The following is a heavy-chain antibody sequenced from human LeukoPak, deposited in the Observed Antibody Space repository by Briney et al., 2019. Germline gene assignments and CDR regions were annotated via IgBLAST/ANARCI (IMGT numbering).Heavy chain of an antibody. CDR1: GGSISSGGYS. D-gene: IGHD2-2*01. V-gene: IGHV4-30-2*01. CDR2: IYHSGST. CDR3: ASKVAYCSSTSCYPFVMNWFDP. Sequence: PSQTLSLTCAVSGGSISSGGYSWSWIRQPPGKGLEWIGYIYHSGSTYYNPSLKSRVTISVDRSKNQFSLKLSSVTAADTAVYYCASKVAYCSSTSCYPFVMNWFDPWGQGTLVTVSS. J-gene: IGHJ5*02.